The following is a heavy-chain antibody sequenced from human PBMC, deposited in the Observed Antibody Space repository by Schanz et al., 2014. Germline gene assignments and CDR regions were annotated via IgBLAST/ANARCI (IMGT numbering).Heavy chain of an antibody. CDR2: IGTVGDT. J-gene: IGHJ4*02. Sequence: EVQLVESGGGLVQPGGSLRLSCAAFGFTFSSYDMHWVRQAAGEGLEWVSAIGTVGDTYYSGSVKGRFIISREDAENSLDLHMSILSAADASVYYCARGYGGTNKGFDYWGQGTLVTVSS. D-gene: IGHD1-26*01. V-gene: IGHV3-13*01. CDR3: ARGYGGTNKGFDY. CDR1: GFTFSSYD.